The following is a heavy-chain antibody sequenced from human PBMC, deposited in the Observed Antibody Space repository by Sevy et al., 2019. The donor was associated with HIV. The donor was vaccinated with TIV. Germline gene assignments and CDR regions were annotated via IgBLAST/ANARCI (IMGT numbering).Heavy chain of an antibody. CDR2: ISGSGGST. CDR1: GFTFTTYV. V-gene: IGHV3-23*01. CDR3: ICSRLTCDDAYFDY. Sequence: GGSLRLSCAASGFTFTTYVMTWVRQAPGKGLEWVSGISGSGGSTYYADSVKGRFTISRDNSKNTLYLQMNSLRAEDTAVYYCICSRLTCDDAYFDYWGQGTLVTVSS. D-gene: IGHD2-15*01. J-gene: IGHJ4*02.